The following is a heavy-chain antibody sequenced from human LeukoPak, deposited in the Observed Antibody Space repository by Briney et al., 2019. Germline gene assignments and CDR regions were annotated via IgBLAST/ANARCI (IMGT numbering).Heavy chain of an antibody. CDR1: GGSISSSSYY. J-gene: IGHJ4*02. CDR3: ARLFVYYFDY. D-gene: IGHD3-10*02. Sequence: SETLSLTCTVSGGSISSSSYYWGWIRQPPGKGLEWIGSIYYSGSTYYNPSLKSRVTISVDTSKNQFSLKLSSVTAADTAVYYCARLFVYYFDYWGQGTLVTVSS. CDR2: IYYSGST. V-gene: IGHV4-39*01.